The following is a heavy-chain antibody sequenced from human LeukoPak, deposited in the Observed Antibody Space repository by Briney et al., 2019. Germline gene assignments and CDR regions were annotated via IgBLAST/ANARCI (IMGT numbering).Heavy chain of an antibody. CDR1: GGSISSYY. Sequence: SETLSLTCTVSGGSISSYYWSWIRQPPGKGLEWIGYIYYSGSTNYNPSLKSRVTISVDTSKNQFSLKLSSVTAADTAVYYCASGEMATILPDYWGQGTLVTVSS. CDR3: ASGEMATILPDY. V-gene: IGHV4-59*08. D-gene: IGHD5-24*01. J-gene: IGHJ4*02. CDR2: IYYSGST.